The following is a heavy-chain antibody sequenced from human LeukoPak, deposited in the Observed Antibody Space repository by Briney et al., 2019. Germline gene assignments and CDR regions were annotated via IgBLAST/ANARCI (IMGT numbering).Heavy chain of an antibody. Sequence: PGRSLRLSCAASGFTFTSYAMSWVRQAPGKGREWVSAISGSGDSTYYADSVMGRFTISRDNSKNTLYLQMNSLRAEDTAVYYCAKDYAGGFGDYGMGVWGQGTTVTVSS. V-gene: IGHV3-23*01. CDR1: GFTFTSYA. D-gene: IGHD3-10*01. J-gene: IGHJ6*02. CDR3: AKDYAGGFGDYGMGV. CDR2: ISGSGDST.